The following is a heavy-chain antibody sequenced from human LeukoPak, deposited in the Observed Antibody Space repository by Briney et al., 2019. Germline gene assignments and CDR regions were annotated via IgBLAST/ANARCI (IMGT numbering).Heavy chain of an antibody. V-gene: IGHV3-74*01. J-gene: IGHJ5*02. CDR1: GLTFTNYG. D-gene: IGHD3-10*01. CDR2: INSDGRST. Sequence: PGGSLRLSCVASGLTFTNYGMMWVRQAPGKGLVWVSYINSDGRSTTYADSVKGRFTISRDNAKNTLYLQMNSLRAEDTAVYYCARGLSGSRDWFDPWGQGTLVTVSS. CDR3: ARGLSGSRDWFDP.